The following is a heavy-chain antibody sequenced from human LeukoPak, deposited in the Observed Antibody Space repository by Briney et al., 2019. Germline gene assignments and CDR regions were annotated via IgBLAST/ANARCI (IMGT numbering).Heavy chain of an antibody. J-gene: IGHJ3*01. CDR2: IRNSGSIT. CDR3: ARLRIIGASDVFDF. V-gene: IGHV3-11*04. CDR1: GFTFSVYY. Sequence: GGSLRLSCAASGFTFSVYYMSWIRQAPGKGLEWVSYIRNSGSITYSADSVKGRFTISRNNAKNSLFLQMNSLRVEDTAVYYCARLRIIGASDVFDFWGQGTRVTVSS. D-gene: IGHD1-26*01.